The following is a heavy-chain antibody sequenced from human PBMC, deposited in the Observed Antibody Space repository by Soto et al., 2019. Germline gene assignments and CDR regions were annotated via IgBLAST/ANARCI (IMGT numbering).Heavy chain of an antibody. CDR2: TNPSSGAT. V-gene: IGHV1-2*02. J-gene: IGHJ6*02. Sequence: QVQLVQSGAEVTKPGASVKVSCKASGYTFIGHYLHWVRQAPRQGLEWLGWTNPSSGATNFAQKFQGRVTMTRVTSISTAYWELSRLRSDDTAVYYCARVGGTTGNYYYGMAVWGQGTTVTVSS. CDR1: GYTFIGHY. CDR3: ARVGGTTGNYYYGMAV. D-gene: IGHD1-26*01.